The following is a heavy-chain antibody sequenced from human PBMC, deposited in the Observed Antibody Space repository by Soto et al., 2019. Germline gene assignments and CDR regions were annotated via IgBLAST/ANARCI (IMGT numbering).Heavy chain of an antibody. CDR3: ARDLAYIREY. D-gene: IGHD4-17*01. CDR1: GYTFTSYG. J-gene: IGHJ4*02. CDR2: ISTAHRDI. V-gene: IGHV1-18*01. Sequence: QVQLVQSGAEVKKPGASVKISCKASGYTFTSYGISWVRQAPGQGLEWMGWISTAHRDIGYAQKFQGRVIMTTDTSKTTAYLEVKSLRSDDTAVYYCARDLAYIREYWGQGTLVTVSS.